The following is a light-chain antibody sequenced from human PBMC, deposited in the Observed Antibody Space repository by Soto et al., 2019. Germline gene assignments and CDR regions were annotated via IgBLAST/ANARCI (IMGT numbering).Light chain of an antibody. CDR1: QSFRSN. J-gene: IGKJ5*01. CDR3: QQRSNWPLT. Sequence: EIVMTQSPATLSVSPGERASLSCRASQSFRSNLAWYQQKPGQAPRLLIYDASNRATGIPARFSGSGSGTDFTLTISSLEPEDFAVYYCQQRSNWPLTFGQGTRLEIK. V-gene: IGKV3-11*01. CDR2: DAS.